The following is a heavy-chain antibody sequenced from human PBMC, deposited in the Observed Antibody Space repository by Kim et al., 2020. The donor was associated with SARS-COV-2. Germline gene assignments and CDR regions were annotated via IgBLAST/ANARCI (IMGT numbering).Heavy chain of an antibody. CDR2: ISGSGNIV. Sequence: GGSLRLSCAASGFTYSGYYMSWIRQAPGKGLEWISYISGSGNIVKYVDSVKGRFTISRDNAKNSLYLQMNSLREDDTAVFYCARGGWGSPGVEVFDLWGQGTPVTV. D-gene: IGHD3-16*01. V-gene: IGHV3-11*01. CDR3: ARGGWGSPGVEVFDL. CDR1: GFTYSGYY. J-gene: IGHJ1*01.